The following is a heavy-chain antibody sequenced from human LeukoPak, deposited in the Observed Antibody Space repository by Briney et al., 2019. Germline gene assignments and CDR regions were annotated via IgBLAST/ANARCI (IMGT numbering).Heavy chain of an antibody. CDR1: GYTFTSYG. CDR3: ARDHAAGWELPLNWFDP. CDR2: ISTYNGHT. Sequence: AAVKVSCKASGYTFTSYGINWVRQAPGQGLEWMGWISTYNGHTNYAQKFQGRVTMTTDTSTSTASMELRSLRSDDTAVYYCARDHAAGWELPLNWFDPWGQGTLVTVSS. D-gene: IGHD1-26*01. J-gene: IGHJ5*02. V-gene: IGHV1-18*01.